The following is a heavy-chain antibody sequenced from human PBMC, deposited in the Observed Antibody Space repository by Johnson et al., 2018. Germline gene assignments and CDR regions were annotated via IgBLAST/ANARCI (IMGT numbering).Heavy chain of an antibody. J-gene: IGHJ6*02. CDR2: IKQDGSEK. D-gene: IGHD1-1*01. Sequence: EVQLVESGGGLVQPGGSXRLSCAASGFTFSSYWMSWVRQAPGKGLAGVANIKQDGSEKYYVDSVKGRFTISSDTAKNSLYLQMNSLRAEDTAVYYCEKDVTGTPYYYYYGMDVWGQGTTVTVSS. CDR3: EKDVTGTPYYYYYGMDV. CDR1: GFTFSSYW. V-gene: IGHV3-7*03.